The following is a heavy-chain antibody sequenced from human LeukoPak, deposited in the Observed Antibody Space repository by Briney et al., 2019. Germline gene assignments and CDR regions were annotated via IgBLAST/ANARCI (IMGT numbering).Heavy chain of an antibody. CDR1: GFTFSSYW. V-gene: IGHV3-7*03. CDR3: ARDYGVVGLFDP. Sequence: TGGSLRLSCAASGFTFSSYWMSWVRHAPGKGLEWVANIKQDGSEKYYVDSVKGRFTISRDNAQNPLYLQMNSLRAEDTAVYYCARDYGVVGLFDPWGQGTLVTVSS. D-gene: IGHD4-17*01. J-gene: IGHJ5*02. CDR2: IKQDGSEK.